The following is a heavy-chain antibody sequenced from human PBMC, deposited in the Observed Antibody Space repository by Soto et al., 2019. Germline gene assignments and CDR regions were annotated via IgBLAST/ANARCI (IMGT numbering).Heavy chain of an antibody. J-gene: IGHJ6*02. D-gene: IGHD3-3*01. CDR3: ARDQVIKPFGVYSMYYYGRDV. V-gene: IGHV1-18*01. CDR1: GYTFTRSG. Sequence: GASVKVSCKASGYTFTRSGISWVRQAPSQGLEWLGWINPDNGNTNYAQHLQGRVSLTTDTSTSTAYMDLRSLRSDDTAVYYCARDQVIKPFGVYSMYYYGRDVWAQGTTVTVSS. CDR2: INPDNGNT.